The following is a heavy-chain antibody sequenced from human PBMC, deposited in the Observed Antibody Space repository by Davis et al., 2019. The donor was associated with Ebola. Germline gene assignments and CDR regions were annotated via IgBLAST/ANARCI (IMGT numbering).Heavy chain of an antibody. V-gene: IGHV3-9*01. CDR2: ISWNSGSI. CDR1: GFTFDDYA. J-gene: IGHJ4*02. Sequence: SLKISCAASGFTFDDYAMHWVRQAPGKGLEWVSGISWNSGSIGYADSVKGRFTISRGNAKNSLYLQMNSLRAEDTAVYYCARDQYDILTGYHDYWGQGTLVTVSS. CDR3: ARDQYDILTGYHDY. D-gene: IGHD3-9*01.